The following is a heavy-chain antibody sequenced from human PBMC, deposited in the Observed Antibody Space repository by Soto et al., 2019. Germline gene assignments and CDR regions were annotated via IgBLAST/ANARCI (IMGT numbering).Heavy chain of an antibody. D-gene: IGHD6-13*01. CDR1: GFSLSTSGVG. Sequence: QITLKESGPTLVKPTQTLTLTCTFSGFSLSTSGVGVGWIRQPPGKALEWLALIYWDDDKRYSPSLKSRLTITKDTSKNQVVLTMTNMDPVDTATYYCAHSMFIAAAGTGGWFDPWGQGTLVTVSS. CDR3: AHSMFIAAAGTGGWFDP. J-gene: IGHJ5*02. V-gene: IGHV2-5*02. CDR2: IYWDDDK.